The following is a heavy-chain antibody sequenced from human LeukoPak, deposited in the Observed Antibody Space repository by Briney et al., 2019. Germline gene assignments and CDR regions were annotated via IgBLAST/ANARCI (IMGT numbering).Heavy chain of an antibody. Sequence: GGSLRLSCAASGFTFSDYYMSWIRQAPGKGLEWVSYISSSGSTIYYADSVKGRFTISRDNAKNSLYLQMNSLRAEDTAVYYCASITMVRSDAFDIWGQGTMVTVSS. CDR2: ISSSGSTI. CDR3: ASITMVRSDAFDI. V-gene: IGHV3-11*01. CDR1: GFTFSDYY. D-gene: IGHD3-10*01. J-gene: IGHJ3*02.